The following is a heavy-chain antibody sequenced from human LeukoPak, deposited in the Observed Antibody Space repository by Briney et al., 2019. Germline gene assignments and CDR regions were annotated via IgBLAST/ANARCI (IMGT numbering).Heavy chain of an antibody. CDR2: IYGGGST. CDR1: GFTLNNNY. D-gene: IGHD5-24*01. J-gene: IGHJ5*02. CDR3: ARVQRSSNWFDP. V-gene: IGHV3-53*01. Sequence: PGGSLRLSCAASGFTLNNNYVSWVRQAPGKGLEWVSVIYGGGSTYYADSVKGRFTISRDNSKNTVYLQMNSLRAEDAAVYYCARVQRSSNWFDPWGQGTLVTVSS.